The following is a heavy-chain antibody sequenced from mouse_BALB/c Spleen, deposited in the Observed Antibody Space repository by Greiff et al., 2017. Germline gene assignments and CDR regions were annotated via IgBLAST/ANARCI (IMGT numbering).Heavy chain of an antibody. J-gene: IGHJ4*01. D-gene: IGHD2-14*01. CDR2: IDPFNGGT. CDR1: GYSFTSYY. Sequence: VQLQQSGPELMKPGASVKISCKASGYSFTSYYMHWVKQSHGKSLEWIGYIDPFNGGTSYNQKFKGKATLTVDKSSSTSYMHLSSLTSEDSAVYYCARGRYDNYYAMDYWGQGTSVTVSS. CDR3: ARGRYDNYYAMDY. V-gene: IGHV1S135*01.